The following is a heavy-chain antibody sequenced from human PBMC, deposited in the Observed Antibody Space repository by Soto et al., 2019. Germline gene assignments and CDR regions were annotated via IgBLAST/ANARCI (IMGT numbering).Heavy chain of an antibody. Sequence: ASVKVSCKASGYTFTGYHMHWVRQAPGQGLEWMGWINPNSGGTNYAQKFQGRVTMTRDTSISTAYMEVSRLRSDDTAVYYCARAPYYYDSSGTQPIFDYWGQGTLVTVSS. CDR2: INPNSGGT. J-gene: IGHJ4*02. CDR1: GYTFTGYH. D-gene: IGHD3-22*01. V-gene: IGHV1-2*02. CDR3: ARAPYYYDSSGTQPIFDY.